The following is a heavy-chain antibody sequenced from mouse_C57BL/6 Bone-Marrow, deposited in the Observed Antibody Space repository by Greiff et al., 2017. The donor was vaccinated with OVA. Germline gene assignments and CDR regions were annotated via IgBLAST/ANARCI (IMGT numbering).Heavy chain of an antibody. V-gene: IGHV1-80*01. CDR3: ARSPSNCYFDY. CDR1: GYAFSSYW. Sequence: QVQLQQSVAELVKPGASVKISCKASGYAFSSYWMNWVKQRPGKGLEWIGQIYPGDGDTNYNGKFKGKATLTADKSSSTAYMQLSSLTSEDSAVYFCARSPSNCYFDYWGQGTTLTVSS. CDR2: IYPGDGDT. D-gene: IGHD2-5*01. J-gene: IGHJ2*01.